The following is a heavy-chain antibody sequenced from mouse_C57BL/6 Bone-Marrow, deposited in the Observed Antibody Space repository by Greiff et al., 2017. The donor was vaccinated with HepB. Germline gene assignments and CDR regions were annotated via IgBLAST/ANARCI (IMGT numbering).Heavy chain of an antibody. Sequence: QVQLQQPGAELVKPGASVKLSCKASGYTFTSYWMHWVKQRPGQGLEWIGMIHPNSGSTNYNEKFKSKATLTVDKSSSTAYMQLSSLTSEDSAVYYCARDTTVHYYAMDYWGQGTSVTVSS. J-gene: IGHJ4*01. CDR2: IHPNSGST. D-gene: IGHD1-1*01. CDR1: GYTFTSYW. CDR3: ARDTTVHYYAMDY. V-gene: IGHV1-64*01.